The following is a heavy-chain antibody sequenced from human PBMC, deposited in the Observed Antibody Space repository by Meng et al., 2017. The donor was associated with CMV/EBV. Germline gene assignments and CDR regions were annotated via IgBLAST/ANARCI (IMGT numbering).Heavy chain of an antibody. CDR1: GGSISGSSYY. CDR2: IYYSGST. D-gene: IGHD3-16*02. J-gene: IGHJ4*02. CDR3: ATIMITFGGVIAKKSDY. V-gene: IGHV4-39*07. Sequence: GSLRLSCTVSGGSISGSSYYWGWIRQPPGKGLEWIGSIYYSGSTYYNPSLKSRATISVDTSKNQFSLKLSSVTAADTAVYYCATIMITFGGVIAKKSDYWGQGTLVTVSS.